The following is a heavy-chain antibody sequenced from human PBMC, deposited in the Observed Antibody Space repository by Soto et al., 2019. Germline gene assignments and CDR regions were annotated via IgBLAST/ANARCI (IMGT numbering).Heavy chain of an antibody. CDR2: IYYSGST. CDR3: ARVSHSELPVYYYYYGMDV. D-gene: IGHD1-26*01. V-gene: IGHV4-59*01. CDR1: GGSISSYY. Sequence: SETLSLTCTVSGGSISSYYWSWIRQPPGKGLEWIGYIYYSGSTNYNPSLKSRVTISVDTSKNQFSLKLSSVTAADTAVYYCARVSHSELPVYYYYYGMDVWGQGTTVTVSS. J-gene: IGHJ6*02.